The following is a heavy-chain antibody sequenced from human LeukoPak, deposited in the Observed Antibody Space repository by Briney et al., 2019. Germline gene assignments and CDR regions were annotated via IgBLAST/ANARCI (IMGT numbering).Heavy chain of an antibody. CDR2: IIPIFGTA. CDR3: ALAPGHCSSTSCLIFDY. J-gene: IGHJ4*02. V-gene: IGHV1-69*13. D-gene: IGHD2-2*01. CDR1: GGTFSSYA. Sequence: SVKVSCKASGGTFSSYAISWVRQAPGQGLEWMGGIIPIFGTANYAQKFQGRVTITADESTSTAYMELSSLRSEDTAVYYCALAPGHCSSTSCLIFDYWGQGTLVTVSS.